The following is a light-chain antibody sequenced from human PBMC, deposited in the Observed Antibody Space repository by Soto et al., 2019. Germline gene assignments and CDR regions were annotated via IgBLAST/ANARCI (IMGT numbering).Light chain of an antibody. CDR1: QSVSSSY. V-gene: IGKV3-20*01. J-gene: IGKJ1*01. Sequence: EIVLTQSPGTLSLSPGERATLSCRASQSVSSSYLAWYQQTPGQAPRLLIYGASSRATGIPDRFSGSGSATDFPLTISRLEPEDFAVYYCQQYGSSPPTFGQGTNVEIK. CDR3: QQYGSSPPT. CDR2: GAS.